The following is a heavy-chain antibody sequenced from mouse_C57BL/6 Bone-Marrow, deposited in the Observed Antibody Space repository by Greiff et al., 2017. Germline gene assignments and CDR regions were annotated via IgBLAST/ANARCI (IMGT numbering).Heavy chain of an antibody. CDR2: IDPSDSYT. Sequence: QVQLQQPGAELVKPGASVKLSCKASGYTFTSYWMQWVKQRPGQGLEWIGEIDPSDSYTNYNQKFKGKATLTVDTSSSTAYMQLSSLTSEDSAVYYCARFALGFAYWGKGTLVTVSA. V-gene: IGHV1-50*01. J-gene: IGHJ3*01. CDR1: GYTFTSYW. CDR3: ARFALGFAY.